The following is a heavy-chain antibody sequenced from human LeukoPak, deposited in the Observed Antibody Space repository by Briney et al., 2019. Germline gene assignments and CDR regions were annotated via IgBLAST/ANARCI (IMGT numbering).Heavy chain of an antibody. V-gene: IGHV1-2*02. J-gene: IGHJ4*02. CDR2: INPNSGDT. D-gene: IGHD4-11*01. CDR1: GYTFTAYY. Sequence: ASVKVSCKASGYTFTAYYIHWVRQAPGQGLEWMAWINPNSGDTNYAQKFLGRVTVTSDTSISTAYMELSRRTSDDTAVYYCARDLTRLDVDDYWGKGTLVTVSS. CDR3: ARDLTRLDVDDY.